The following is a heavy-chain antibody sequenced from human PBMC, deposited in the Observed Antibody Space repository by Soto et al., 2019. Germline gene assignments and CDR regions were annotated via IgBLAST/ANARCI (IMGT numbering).Heavy chain of an antibody. D-gene: IGHD2-15*01. Sequence: GGALRVSCAASGFTCSSYNMNWVRQAPGKGLEWVSSISSSSSYIYYADSVKGRFTISRDNAKNSLYLQMNSLRAEDTAVYYCARDRRAGVVAATDWFDPWGQGTLVTVSS. J-gene: IGHJ5*02. CDR2: ISSSSSYI. CDR1: GFTCSSYN. V-gene: IGHV3-21*01. CDR3: ARDRRAGVVAATDWFDP.